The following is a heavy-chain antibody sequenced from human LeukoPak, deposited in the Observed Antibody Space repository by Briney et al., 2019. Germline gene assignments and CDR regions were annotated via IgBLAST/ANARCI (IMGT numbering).Heavy chain of an antibody. J-gene: IGHJ4*02. CDR1: GFTFSFYD. V-gene: IGHV3-21*01. D-gene: IGHD5-24*01. CDR3: ARIGPGTDVYNSFDY. CDR2: ISRSSSYR. Sequence: PGGSLRLSCTTSGFTFSFYDMAWVRQAPGKGLEFVSSISRSSSYRFSAGSVRGRFFISRDDATNSLFLDMNSLSGEDTAIYYCARIGPGTDVYNSFDYWGQGTLATVSS.